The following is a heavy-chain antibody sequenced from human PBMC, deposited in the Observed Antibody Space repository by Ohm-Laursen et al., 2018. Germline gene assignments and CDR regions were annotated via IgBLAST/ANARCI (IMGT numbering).Heavy chain of an antibody. J-gene: IGHJ4*02. CDR2: IYYSGST. CDR3: AGGEDGYNYLDY. Sequence: SDTLSLTCTVSGGSISNYYWSWIRQPPGKGLEWIGYIYYSGSTYYNPSLKSRVTISVDTSKNQFSLKLSSVTAADTAVYYCAGGEDGYNYLDYWGQGTLVTVSS. V-gene: IGHV4-59*07. D-gene: IGHD5-24*01. CDR1: GGSISNYY.